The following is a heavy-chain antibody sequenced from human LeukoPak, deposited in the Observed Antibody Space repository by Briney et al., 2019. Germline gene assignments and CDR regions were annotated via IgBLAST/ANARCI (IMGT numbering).Heavy chain of an antibody. D-gene: IGHD6-13*01. V-gene: IGHV4-30-4*01. J-gene: IGHJ6*02. CDR1: GGSISSGDYY. Sequence: SETLSLTCTVSGGSISSGDYYWSWIRQPPGKGLEWIGYIYYSGSTYYNPSLKSRVTISVDTSKNQFSLKLSSVTAADTAVYYCARDSSSWYRGYYYGMDVWGQGTTVTVSS. CDR3: ARDSSSWYRGYYYGMDV. CDR2: IYYSGST.